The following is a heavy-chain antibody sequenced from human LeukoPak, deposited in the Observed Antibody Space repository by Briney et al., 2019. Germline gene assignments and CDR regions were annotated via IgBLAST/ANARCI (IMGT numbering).Heavy chain of an antibody. CDR3: AGDSYYGIDY. Sequence: SETLSLTCTVSGGSISSSSYYWGWIRQPPGKGLEWIGRIYTSGSTNYNPSLKSRVTMSVDTSKNQFSLKLSSVTAADTAVYYCAGDSYYGIDYWGQGTLVTVSS. V-gene: IGHV4-39*07. CDR2: IYTSGST. D-gene: IGHD3-10*01. J-gene: IGHJ4*02. CDR1: GGSISSSSYY.